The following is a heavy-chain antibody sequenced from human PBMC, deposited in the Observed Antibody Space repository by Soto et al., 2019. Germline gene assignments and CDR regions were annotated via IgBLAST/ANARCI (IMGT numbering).Heavy chain of an antibody. CDR1: GGSISSYY. V-gene: IGHV4-59*08. J-gene: IGHJ5*02. CDR3: ARHVDDFWSGYYHWFDP. Sequence: PSETLSLTYTVSGGSISSYYWSWIRQPPGKGLEWIGYIYYSGSTNYNPSLKSRVTISVDTSKNQFSLKLSSVTAADTAVYYCARHVDDFWSGYYHWFDPWGQGTLVTVSS. D-gene: IGHD3-3*01. CDR2: IYYSGST.